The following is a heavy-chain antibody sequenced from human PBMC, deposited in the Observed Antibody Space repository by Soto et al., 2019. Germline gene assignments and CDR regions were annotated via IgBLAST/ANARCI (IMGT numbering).Heavy chain of an antibody. V-gene: IGHV4-4*02. Sequence: QVQLQESGPGLVKPSGTLSLTCAVSGGSISSSNWWSWVRQPPGKGLEWIGEIYHSGSTNYNPSLKSRVTISVDKSKNQFSLQMSSLTAADTAVYYCARGPIIMVRERYFGPWGQGTLVTVSS. CDR1: GGSISSSNW. D-gene: IGHD3-10*01. CDR3: ARGPIIMVRERYFGP. J-gene: IGHJ5*02. CDR2: IYHSGST.